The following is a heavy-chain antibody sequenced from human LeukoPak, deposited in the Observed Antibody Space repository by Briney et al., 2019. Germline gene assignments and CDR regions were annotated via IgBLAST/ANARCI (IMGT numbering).Heavy chain of an antibody. V-gene: IGHV3-53*04. D-gene: IGHD3-22*01. CDR2: IYSGGST. Sequence: GGSLRLSCAASGFTFRNAWMSWVRQAPGKGLEWVSVIYSGGSTYYADSVKGRFTISRHNSKNTLYLQMNSLRAEDTAVYYCANSYDSSGFDAFDIWGQGTMVTVSS. J-gene: IGHJ3*02. CDR1: GFTFRNAW. CDR3: ANSYDSSGFDAFDI.